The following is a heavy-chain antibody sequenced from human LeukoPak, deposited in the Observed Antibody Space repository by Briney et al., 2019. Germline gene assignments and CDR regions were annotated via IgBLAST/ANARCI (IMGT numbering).Heavy chain of an antibody. CDR3: AKSLDYGDYLFDY. CDR2: ISGSGSIT. D-gene: IGHD4-17*01. Sequence: GGSLRLSCAASGFTFSSYAMSWVRQAPGKGLEWVSGISGSGSITYYADSVKGRFTISRDNSKSTLYLQMNSLRAEDTAVYYCAKSLDYGDYLFDYWGQGTLVTVSS. V-gene: IGHV3-23*01. J-gene: IGHJ4*02. CDR1: GFTFSSYA.